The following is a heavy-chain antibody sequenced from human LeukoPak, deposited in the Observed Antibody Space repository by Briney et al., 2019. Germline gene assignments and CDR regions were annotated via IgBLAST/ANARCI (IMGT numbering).Heavy chain of an antibody. CDR1: GFTFSDYG. Sequence: GGSLRLSCAASGFTFSDYGMNWVRQAPGKGLEWISYISSSSSVIYYADSVKGRFTISRDNAENSVYLQMDSLRAEDTAVSYCARDNLNYASLKYPDYWGQGILVTVSS. V-gene: IGHV3-48*04. CDR3: ARDNLNYASLKYPDY. J-gene: IGHJ4*02. CDR2: ISSSSSVI. D-gene: IGHD1-7*01.